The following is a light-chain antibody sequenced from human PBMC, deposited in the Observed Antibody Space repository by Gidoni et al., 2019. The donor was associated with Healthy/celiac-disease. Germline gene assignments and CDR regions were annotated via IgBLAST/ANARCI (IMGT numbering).Light chain of an antibody. CDR1: QSISSY. CDR3: QPSYSTPYT. J-gene: IGKJ2*01. CDR2: AAS. V-gene: IGKV1-39*01. Sequence: DIQMTQSPSSLSASVGDRVTITCRASQSISSYLNWYQQKPGKAPKLLIYAASSLQRGVPSRFSGSGSGTDFTLTIRSLQPEDFATYYCQPSYSTPYTFGQGTKLEIK.